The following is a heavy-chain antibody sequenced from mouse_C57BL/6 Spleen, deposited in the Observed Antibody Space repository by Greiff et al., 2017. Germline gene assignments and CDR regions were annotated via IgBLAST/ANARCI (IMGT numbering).Heavy chain of an antibody. Sequence: EVKLVESGGDLVKPGGSLKLSCAASGFTFSSYGMSWVRQTPDKRLEWVATISSGGSYTYYPDSVKGRSTISRDNAKNTLYLQMSSLKSEDTARYYCASGGGNSFAYWGQGTLVTVSA. D-gene: IGHD2-1*01. CDR3: ASGGGNSFAY. J-gene: IGHJ3*01. CDR2: ISSGGSYT. CDR1: GFTFSSYG. V-gene: IGHV5-6*01.